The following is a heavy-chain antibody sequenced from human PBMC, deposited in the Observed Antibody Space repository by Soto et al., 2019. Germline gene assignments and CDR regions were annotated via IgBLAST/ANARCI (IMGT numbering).Heavy chain of an antibody. V-gene: IGHV1-24*01. Sequence: GASVKVSCKVSGYTLTELSMHWVRQAPGKGLEWMGGFDPEDGETIYAQKFQGRVTMTEDTSTDTAYMELSSLRSEDTAVYYCATPNYYDSSGYHTEAFDIWGQGTMVTVSS. CDR3: ATPNYYDSSGYHTEAFDI. J-gene: IGHJ3*02. CDR2: FDPEDGET. D-gene: IGHD3-22*01. CDR1: GYTLTELS.